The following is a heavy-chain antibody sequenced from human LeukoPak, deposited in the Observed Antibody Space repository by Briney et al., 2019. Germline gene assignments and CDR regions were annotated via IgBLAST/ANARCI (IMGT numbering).Heavy chain of an antibody. V-gene: IGHV3-9*01. Sequence: GGSLRLSCAASGFTVSSNYMSWVRQAPGKGLEWVSGISWNSGSIGYADSVKGRFTISRDNAKNSLYLQMNSLRAEDTALYYCAKEHLWFGELLYAFDIWGQGTMVTVSS. CDR1: GFTVSSNY. J-gene: IGHJ3*02. CDR2: ISWNSGSI. CDR3: AKEHLWFGELLYAFDI. D-gene: IGHD3-10*01.